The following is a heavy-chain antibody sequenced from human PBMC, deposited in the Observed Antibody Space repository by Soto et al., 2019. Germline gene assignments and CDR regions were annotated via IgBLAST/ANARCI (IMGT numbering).Heavy chain of an antibody. V-gene: IGHV4-30-2*01. Sequence: SETLSLTCSVSGGSISSGGYSWSWIRQPPGKGLEWIGYIYHRGSTYYNPSLKSRVTISVDTSKNQFSLNLTSVTAADTAVYYCARLGGYYQAFDQWGQGSLVTVSS. CDR3: ARLGGYYQAFDQ. D-gene: IGHD3-22*01. J-gene: IGHJ4*02. CDR2: IYHRGST. CDR1: GGSISSGGYS.